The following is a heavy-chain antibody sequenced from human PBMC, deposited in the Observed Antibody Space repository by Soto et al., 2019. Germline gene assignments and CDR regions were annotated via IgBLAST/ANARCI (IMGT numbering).Heavy chain of an antibody. CDR3: ARVQEDIVLMVYAVPRPWFDP. V-gene: IGHV4-59*01. CDR1: GGSISSYY. CDR2: IYYSGST. D-gene: IGHD2-8*01. Sequence: SETLSLTCTFSGGSISSYYWSWIRQPPGKGPEWIGYIYYSGSTNYNPSLKSRVTISVDTSKNQFSLKLSSVTAADTAVYYCARVQEDIVLMVYAVPRPWFDPWGQGTLVTVSS. J-gene: IGHJ5*02.